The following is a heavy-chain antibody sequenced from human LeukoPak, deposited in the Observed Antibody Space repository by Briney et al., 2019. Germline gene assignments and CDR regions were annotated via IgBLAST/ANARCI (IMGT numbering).Heavy chain of an antibody. D-gene: IGHD4-11*01. CDR1: GYTFTGYY. CDR2: INPNSGGT. J-gene: IGHJ4*02. Sequence: ASVKVSCKASGYTFTGYYMHWVRQAPGQGLEWMGWINPNSGGTNYARKFQGRVTMTRDTSISTAYMELSRLRSDDTAVYYCAREPRYSNYGYWGQGTLVTVSS. CDR3: AREPRYSNYGY. V-gene: IGHV1-2*02.